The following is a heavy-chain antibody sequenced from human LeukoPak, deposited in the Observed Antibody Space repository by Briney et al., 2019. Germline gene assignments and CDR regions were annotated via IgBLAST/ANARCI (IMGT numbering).Heavy chain of an antibody. J-gene: IGHJ4*02. CDR1: GGSISSADYY. D-gene: IGHD2/OR15-2a*01. Sequence: SETLSLTRTVSGGSISSADYYWSWIRQPPGKGLEWIGHIYHSGSTYYNPSLKSRVTISVDTSKNQFSLKLSSVTAADTAVYYCARGSKPIDYWGQGTLVTVSS. CDR2: IYHSGST. V-gene: IGHV4-30-2*01. CDR3: ARGSKPIDY.